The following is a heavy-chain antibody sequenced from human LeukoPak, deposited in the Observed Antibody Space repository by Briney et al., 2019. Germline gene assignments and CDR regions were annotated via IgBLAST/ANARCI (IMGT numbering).Heavy chain of an antibody. Sequence: ASVKVSCKAVGYISSSYGISWVRQAPGQGLEWMGWISGYNGDTSYAQNLHDRLTMSTDTSTSTAYMELTSLRSDDTAVYYCARRERCCSGWYEDHWGQGTLVTVSS. V-gene: IGHV1-18*01. CDR1: GYISSSYG. CDR2: ISGYNGDT. J-gene: IGHJ4*02. D-gene: IGHD6-19*01. CDR3: ARRERCCSGWYEDH.